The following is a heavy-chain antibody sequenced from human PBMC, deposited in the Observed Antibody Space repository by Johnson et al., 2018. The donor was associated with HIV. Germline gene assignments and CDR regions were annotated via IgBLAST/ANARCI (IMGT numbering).Heavy chain of an antibody. D-gene: IGHD3-22*01. J-gene: IGHJ3*02. CDR2: INSDGSST. CDR3: ARRAYYYDSSGYYSHAFDI. CDR1: GFTFSSYW. Sequence: MLSVESGGGVVPPGGSLRPSCAAFGFTFSSYWMHWVRQAPGKGLVWVSRINSDGSSTSYADSVKGRFTISSDNAKNTLYLQMNSLRAEDTAVYYCARRAYYYDSSGYYSHAFDIWGQGTMVTVSS. V-gene: IGHV3-74*02.